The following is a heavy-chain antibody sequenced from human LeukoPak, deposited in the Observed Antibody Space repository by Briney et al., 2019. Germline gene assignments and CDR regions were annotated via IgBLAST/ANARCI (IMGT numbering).Heavy chain of an antibody. J-gene: IGHJ4*02. CDR2: IWYDGSNK. CDR3: AREVAAKGTIDY. Sequence: GGSLRLSCAASGFTFSSYGMHWVRQAPGKGLEWVAVIWYDGSNKYYADSVKGRLTISRDNSKNTLYLQMNSLRAEDTAVYYCAREVAAKGTIDYWGQGTLSPSPQ. CDR1: GFTFSSYG. V-gene: IGHV3-33*01. D-gene: IGHD2-15*01.